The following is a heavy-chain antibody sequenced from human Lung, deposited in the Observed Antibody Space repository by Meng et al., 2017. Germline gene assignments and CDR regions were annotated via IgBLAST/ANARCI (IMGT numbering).Heavy chain of an antibody. CDR1: GFTFRSYW. CDR2: IRGDGGSI. J-gene: IGHJ4*02. V-gene: IGHV3-74*03. Sequence: VRLVESGGGLVQPGGALGLSWAATGFTFRSYWMHWVRQAPGKGLVWVSRIRGDGGSIVYADSVKGRFTISRDNAKNTLFLQMNSLRAEDTAVYYCARESGYFEYWGQGILVTVSS. CDR3: ARESGYFEY.